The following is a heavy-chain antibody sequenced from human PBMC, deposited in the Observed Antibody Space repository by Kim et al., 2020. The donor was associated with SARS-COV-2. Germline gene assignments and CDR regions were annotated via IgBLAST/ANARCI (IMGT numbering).Heavy chain of an antibody. V-gene: IGHV3-53*01. J-gene: IGHJ4*02. Sequence: GGSLRLSCAASGFTVSTSFMSWVRQAPGKGLEWVSIIYSASDTYYYYADSVKGRFTISRDSSKNTLYLQMNSLTAEDTAVYYCATGDHSSYGGPFDRWGRGTLVTISS. D-gene: IGHD4-4*01. CDR3: ATGDHSSYGGPFDR. CDR1: GFTVSTSF. CDR2: IYSASDT.